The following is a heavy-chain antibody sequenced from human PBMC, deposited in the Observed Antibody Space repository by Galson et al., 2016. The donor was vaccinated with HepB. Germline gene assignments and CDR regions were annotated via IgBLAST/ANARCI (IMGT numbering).Heavy chain of an antibody. Sequence: SLRLSCAASGFSFSIYWVTWVRQAPGKGLEWVANIRKDRDVKDYGASVRGRFTISRSNAMNSLFPQMDDLRAEDTAVYYCVRDSGWDYNYWGQGTLVTVSS. J-gene: IGHJ4*02. CDR1: GFSFSIYW. CDR2: IRKDRDVK. CDR3: VRDSGWDYNY. V-gene: IGHV3-7*01. D-gene: IGHD4-11*01.